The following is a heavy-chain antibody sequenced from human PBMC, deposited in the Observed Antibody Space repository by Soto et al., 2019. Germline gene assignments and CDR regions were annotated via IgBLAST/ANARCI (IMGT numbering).Heavy chain of an antibody. Sequence: EVQLVESGGGLVQPGGSLRLSCAASGFTFSSYSMNWVRQAPGKGLEWVSYISSSSSTIYYADSVKGRFTISRDNAKNSLYLQMNSLRDEDTAVYYCARGPRTYSSSWYPDYWGQGTLLTVSS. CDR1: GFTFSSYS. J-gene: IGHJ4*02. CDR3: ARGPRTYSSSWYPDY. CDR2: ISSSSSTI. V-gene: IGHV3-48*02. D-gene: IGHD6-13*01.